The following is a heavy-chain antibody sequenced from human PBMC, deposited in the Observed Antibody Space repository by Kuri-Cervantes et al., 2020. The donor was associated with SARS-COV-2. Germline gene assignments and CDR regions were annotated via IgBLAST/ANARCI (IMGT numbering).Heavy chain of an antibody. CDR3: AKGPVGATGAFDI. CDR1: GFTFSSYA. D-gene: IGHD1-26*01. CDR2: ISGSGGST. Sequence: GESLKISCAASGFTFSSYAMSWVRQAPGKGLEWVSAISGSGGSTYYADSVKGRFTISRDNSKNTLYLQINSLRAEDTAVYYCAKGPVGATGAFDIWGQGTMVTVSS. V-gene: IGHV3-23*01. J-gene: IGHJ3*02.